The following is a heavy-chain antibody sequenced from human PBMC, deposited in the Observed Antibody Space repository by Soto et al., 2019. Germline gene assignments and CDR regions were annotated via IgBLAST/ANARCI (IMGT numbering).Heavy chain of an antibody. V-gene: IGHV1-69*06. J-gene: IGHJ5*02. CDR3: ARANELSIHHNWFDP. Sequence: SVKVSCKASGGTFSSSSISWVRQAPGQGLEWMGGIIPIFETADYAQKFQGRLTITADISTSTASMELSSLRSDDTAIYYCARANELSIHHNWFDPWGQGTLVTVSS. CDR2: IIPIFETA. CDR1: GGTFSSSS. D-gene: IGHD2-21*01.